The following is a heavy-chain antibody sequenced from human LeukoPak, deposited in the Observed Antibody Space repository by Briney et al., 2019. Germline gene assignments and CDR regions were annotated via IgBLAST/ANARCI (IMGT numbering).Heavy chain of an antibody. V-gene: IGHV1-18*04. CDR3: ARDEVNGGWYNH. J-gene: IGHJ4*02. Sequence: ASVKVSCKASGYTLTSRGISWVRQAPGQGLEWMGWINCDSGNTNYAQKFQGRLTMTTDTSTSTAYMELRSLRSDDTAVYYCARDEVNGGWYNHWGQGTLVTVPS. CDR1: GYTLTSRG. CDR2: INCDSGNT. D-gene: IGHD6-19*01.